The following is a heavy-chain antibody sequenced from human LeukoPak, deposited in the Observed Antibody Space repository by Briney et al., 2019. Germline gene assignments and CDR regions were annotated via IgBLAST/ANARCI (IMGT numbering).Heavy chain of an antibody. Sequence: GGSVRLSCSASGFTFSSYALHWVGQAPGKGLEYVSSISSNGGSTYYADSVKGRFTISRDNSKNTLYLQMSSLKPEDTAVFYCVKDRWQSLPYYFDYWGQGTLVTVSS. D-gene: IGHD6-13*01. CDR3: VKDRWQSLPYYFDY. CDR2: ISSNGGST. V-gene: IGHV3-64D*06. CDR1: GFTFSSYA. J-gene: IGHJ4*02.